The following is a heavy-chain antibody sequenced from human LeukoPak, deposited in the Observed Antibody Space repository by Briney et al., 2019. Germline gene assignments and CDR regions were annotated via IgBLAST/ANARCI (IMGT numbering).Heavy chain of an antibody. V-gene: IGHV3-7*03. D-gene: IGHD6-6*01. CDR2: IKQDANEK. J-gene: IGHJ4*02. CDR3: ARDISPQLVVDN. Sequence: GGSLRLSCAASGFTVSSSYMSWVRQAPGKGLEWVANIKQDANEKNYVDSVKGRFTISRDNAKNSLYLQMNSLRAEDTAVYYCARDISPQLVVDNWGQGTLVTVSS. CDR1: GFTVSSSY.